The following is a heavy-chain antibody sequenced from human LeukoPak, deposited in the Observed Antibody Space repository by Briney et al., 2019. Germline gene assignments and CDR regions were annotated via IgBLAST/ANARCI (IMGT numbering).Heavy chain of an antibody. D-gene: IGHD1-7*01. J-gene: IGHJ4*02. CDR3: ARVTSLTGTIFDS. CDR1: GFTFSSCW. CDR2: INSDGSST. V-gene: IGHV3-74*01. Sequence: PGGSLRLSCAASGFTFSSCWMHWVRQDPGKGLVWVARINSDGSSTSYADSVKGCFTISRDNAKNTLYLQMSSLRVEDMAVYYCARVTSLTGTIFDSWGQGTLVTVSS.